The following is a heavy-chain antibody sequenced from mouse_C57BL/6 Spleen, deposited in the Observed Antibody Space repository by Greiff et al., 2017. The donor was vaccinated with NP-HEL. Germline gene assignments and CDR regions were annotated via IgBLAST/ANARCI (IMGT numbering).Heavy chain of an antibody. V-gene: IGHV5-17*01. CDR3: ARTQLALDY. Sequence: EVQLVESGGGLVKPGGSLTLSCAASGFTFSDYGMHWVRQAPEKGLEWVAYISSGSSTIYYADTVKGRFTISRDNAKNTLFLQMTSLRSEDTAMYYCARTQLALDYWGQGTTLTVSS. CDR2: ISSGSSTI. D-gene: IGHD4-1*02. J-gene: IGHJ2*01. CDR1: GFTFSDYG.